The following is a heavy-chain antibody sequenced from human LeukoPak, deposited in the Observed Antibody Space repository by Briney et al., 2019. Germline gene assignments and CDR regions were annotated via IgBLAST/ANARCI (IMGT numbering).Heavy chain of an antibody. CDR3: ARLGDDYGDTTAFDY. J-gene: IGHJ4*02. Sequence: SETLSLTCTVSGGSISSYYWSWIRQPPGKGLEWIGYIYYSGSTNYNPSLKSRVTISVDTSKNQFSLKLSSVTAADTAVYYCARLGDDYGDTTAFDYWGQGTLVTVSS. CDR2: IYYSGST. D-gene: IGHD4-17*01. CDR1: GGSISSYY. V-gene: IGHV4-59*08.